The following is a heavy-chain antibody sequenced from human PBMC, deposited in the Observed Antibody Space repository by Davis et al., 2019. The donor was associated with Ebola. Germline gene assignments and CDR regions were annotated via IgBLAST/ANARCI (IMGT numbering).Heavy chain of an antibody. CDR3: ARGWLRVGMDV. D-gene: IGHD5-18*01. CDR2: KYYMSKWYN. V-gene: IGHV6-1*01. Sequence: HPQIPSHTRAISGVRLSVNSGGWHWLRQSPSRGLAWLGRKYYMSKWYNDHAPSVVGRISISADTSKNHFSLQLNSVTPEDTSMYYCARGWLRVGMDVWGQGTKVTVSS. CDR1: GVRLSVNSGG. J-gene: IGHJ6*02.